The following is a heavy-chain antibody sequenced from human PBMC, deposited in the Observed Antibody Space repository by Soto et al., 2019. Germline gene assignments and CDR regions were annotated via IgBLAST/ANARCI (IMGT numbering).Heavy chain of an antibody. J-gene: IGHJ4*02. CDR1: GYTFSNYG. D-gene: IGHD3-3*01. CDR2: ITAYNGKT. V-gene: IGHV1-18*04. CDR3: ARQHNDLWSDSPDFDY. Sequence: GASVKVSCKASGYTFSNYGVSWVRQAPGQGLEWLGWITAYNGKTNYAHNFEGRVAMTIDTSTSTAYMELRSLRSDDTAVYYCARQHNDLWSDSPDFDYWGQGTLVTVS.